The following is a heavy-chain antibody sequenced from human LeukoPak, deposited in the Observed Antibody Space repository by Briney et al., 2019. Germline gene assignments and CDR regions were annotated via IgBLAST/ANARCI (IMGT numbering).Heavy chain of an antibody. CDR2: IKQDGSEK. CDR1: GFTFSSYW. Sequence: GGSLRLSCAASGFTFSSYWMSWVRQAPGKGLEWVANIKQDGSEKYYVDSVKGRFTISRDNAKNSLYLRMNSLRAEDTALYYCARVTSIAAAGVFDYWGQGTLVTVSS. V-gene: IGHV3-7*03. J-gene: IGHJ4*02. CDR3: ARVTSIAAAGVFDY. D-gene: IGHD6-13*01.